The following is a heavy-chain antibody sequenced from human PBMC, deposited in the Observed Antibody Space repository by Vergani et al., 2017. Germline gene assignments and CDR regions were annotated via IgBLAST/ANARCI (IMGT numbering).Heavy chain of an antibody. CDR2: ISSSSSTI. V-gene: IGHV3-48*01. J-gene: IGHJ6*03. CDR1: GFTFSSYS. Sequence: EVQLVESGGGLVQPGGSLRLSCAASGFTFSSYSMNWVRQAPGKGLKWVSYISSSSSTIYYADSVTGRFTISRDNAKNSLYLQMNSMRAEDTAVYYSARATGAGLYYYYYYYMDVWGKGTTVTVSS. D-gene: IGHD4-11*01. CDR3: ARATGAGLYYYYYYYMDV.